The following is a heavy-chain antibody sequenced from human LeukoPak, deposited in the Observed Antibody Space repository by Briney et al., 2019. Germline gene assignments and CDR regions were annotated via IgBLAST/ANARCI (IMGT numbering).Heavy chain of an antibody. J-gene: IGHJ4*02. Sequence: SETLSLTCTVSSGSISTYYWSWIRQPPGKGLEWIGYIYDYGSTIINPSLKNRVTISKDTSKNQFSVRLSSVTAADTAVYYCARHGSGYSFDSWGQGTLVTVSS. D-gene: IGHD6-25*01. V-gene: IGHV4-59*08. CDR3: ARHGSGYSFDS. CDR2: IYDYGST. CDR1: SGSISTYY.